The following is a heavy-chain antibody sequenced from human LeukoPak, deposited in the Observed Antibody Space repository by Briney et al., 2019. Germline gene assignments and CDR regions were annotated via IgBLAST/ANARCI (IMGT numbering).Heavy chain of an antibody. V-gene: IGHV1-8*01. CDR2: MNPNSGNT. Sequence: GASVKVYFKASGYTFTSYDINWVRQATGQGLEWMGWMNPNSGNTGYAQKFQGRVTMTRNTSISTAYMELSSLRSEDTAVYYCATVGGFRSYQLPYGMDVWGQGTTVTVSS. J-gene: IGHJ6*02. CDR1: GYTFTSYD. D-gene: IGHD2-2*01. CDR3: ATVGGFRSYQLPYGMDV.